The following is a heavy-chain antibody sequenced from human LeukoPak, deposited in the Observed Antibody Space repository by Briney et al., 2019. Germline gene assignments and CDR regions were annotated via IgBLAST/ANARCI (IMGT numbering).Heavy chain of an antibody. D-gene: IGHD4-17*01. Sequence: GGSLRLSCAASKFIFSSYAMSWVRQAPGKGLEWVSTISGTGGSTYYTDRVKGRFTISRDNSKNTLYLQMNSLRAEDTAVYYCARARDYGDFDYWGQGTLVTVSS. CDR3: ARARDYGDFDY. V-gene: IGHV3-23*01. CDR1: KFIFSSYA. CDR2: ISGTGGST. J-gene: IGHJ4*02.